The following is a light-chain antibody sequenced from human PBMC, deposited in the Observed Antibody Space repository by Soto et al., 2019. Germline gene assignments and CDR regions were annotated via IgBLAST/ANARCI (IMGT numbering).Light chain of an antibody. CDR3: AAWDDSLSGVV. V-gene: IGLV1-47*01. CDR2: RNN. CDR1: SSNIGSNY. Sequence: QSVLTQPPSASGTPGQRVTISCSGSSSNIGSNYVYWYQQLPGTAPKLLIYRNNQRPSGVPDRFSGSKSGTSASLAISGRRSEDEADDYCAAWDDSLSGVVFGGGTKLTVL. J-gene: IGLJ2*01.